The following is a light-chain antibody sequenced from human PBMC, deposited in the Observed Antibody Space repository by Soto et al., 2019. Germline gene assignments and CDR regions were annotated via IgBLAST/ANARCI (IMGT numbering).Light chain of an antibody. Sequence: IVLTQSPGTLSLSPGERATLSCRASQTGSNSYLAWYQHKSGQAPRLLIYGVYTRASGIPDRFSGSGSGTEFTLTITRREPEGSAVYFCQHYGYSQWTFGQGTMVEIK. CDR3: QHYGYSQWT. J-gene: IGKJ1*01. V-gene: IGKV3-20*01. CDR2: GVY. CDR1: QTGSNSY.